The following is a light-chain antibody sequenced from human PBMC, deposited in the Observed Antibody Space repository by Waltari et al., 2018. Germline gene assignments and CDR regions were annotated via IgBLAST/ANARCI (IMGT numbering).Light chain of an antibody. V-gene: IGKV4-1*01. J-gene: IGKJ2*01. CDR1: QSVLYSSNNKDY. Sequence: DIVMTQSPDSLAVSLGERATINCKSGQSVLYSSNNKDYLAWYKQKPGQPPKLLFDWASTRESGVPDRFSGSGSGTDFTLTISSLQAEDVAVYYCQQYHSFPYTFGQGTKLEIK. CDR2: WAS. CDR3: QQYHSFPYT.